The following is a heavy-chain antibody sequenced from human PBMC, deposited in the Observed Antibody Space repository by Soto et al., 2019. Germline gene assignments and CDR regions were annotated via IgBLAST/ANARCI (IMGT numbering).Heavy chain of an antibody. D-gene: IGHD4-17*01. V-gene: IGHV3-30-3*01. CDR2: ISYDGSNK. CDR3: ARDGAQYFGDFYY. Sequence: QVQLVESGGGVVQPGRSLRLSCAASGFTFSSYAMHWVRQAPGKGLEWVAVISYDGSNKYYADSVKGRFTISRDNSKNTLDLQMNSLRVEDTAVYYCARDGAQYFGDFYYWGQGTLATDS. J-gene: IGHJ4*02. CDR1: GFTFSSYA.